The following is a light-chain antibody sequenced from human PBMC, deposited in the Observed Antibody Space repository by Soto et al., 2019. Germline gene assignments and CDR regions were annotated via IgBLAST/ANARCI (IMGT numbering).Light chain of an antibody. J-gene: IGLJ1*01. Sequence: QSVLTQPASVSGSPGQSITIYCTGTSSDVGGYNYVSWYQQHPGKAPKLMISEVSNRPSGVSNRFSGSKSGNTASLTISGLQAEDEADYYCSSYTSSSTLVYVFGTGTQLTVL. V-gene: IGLV2-14*01. CDR3: SSYTSSSTLVYV. CDR2: EVS. CDR1: SSDVGGYNY.